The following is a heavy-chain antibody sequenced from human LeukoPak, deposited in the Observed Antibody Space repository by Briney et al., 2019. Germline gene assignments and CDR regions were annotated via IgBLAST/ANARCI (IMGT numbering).Heavy chain of an antibody. Sequence: ASVKASCKASGYTFTSYYMHWVRQAPGQGLEWMGIINPSGGSTSYAQKFQGRVTMTRDTSTSTVYMELSSLRSEDTAVYYCARESASEGYFDYWGQGTLVTVSS. CDR3: ARESASEGYFDY. J-gene: IGHJ4*02. CDR2: INPSGGST. CDR1: GYTFTSYY. V-gene: IGHV1-46*01.